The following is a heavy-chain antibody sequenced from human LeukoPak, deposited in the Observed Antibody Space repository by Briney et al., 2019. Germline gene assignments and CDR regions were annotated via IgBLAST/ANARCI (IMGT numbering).Heavy chain of an antibody. J-gene: IGHJ3*02. Sequence: GGSLRLSCAASGFTFSSYWMSWVRQAPGKGLEWVANIKQDGSEKYYVDSVKGRFTISRDNAKNSLYLQMNSLKTEDTAVYYCTRGMVRGVQPQIDAFDIWGQGTMVTVSS. CDR2: IKQDGSEK. CDR1: GFTFSSYW. CDR3: TRGMVRGVQPQIDAFDI. D-gene: IGHD3-10*01. V-gene: IGHV3-7*03.